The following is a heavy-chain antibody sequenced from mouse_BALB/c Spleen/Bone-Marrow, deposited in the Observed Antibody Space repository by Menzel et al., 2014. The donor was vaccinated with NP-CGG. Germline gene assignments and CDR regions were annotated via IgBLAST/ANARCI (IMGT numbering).Heavy chain of an antibody. J-gene: IGHJ4*01. D-gene: IGHD2-4*01. V-gene: IGHV2-2*02. CDR2: IWSGGST. Sequence: QVHVKQSGPGLVQPSQSLSITCTVSGFSLTSYGVHWVRQSPGKGLEWLGVIWSGGSTDYNAAFISRLSISKDNSKRQVFFKMNSLQANDTATYYCARTYDYEGAMDYWGQGTSVTVSS. CDR1: GFSLTSYG. CDR3: ARTYDYEGAMDY.